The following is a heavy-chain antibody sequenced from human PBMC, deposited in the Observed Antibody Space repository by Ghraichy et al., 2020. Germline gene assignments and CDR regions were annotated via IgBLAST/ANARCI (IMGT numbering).Heavy chain of an antibody. CDR1: GESFSSYY. Sequence: SETLSLTCAVYGESFSSYYWTWIRQPPGKGLEWIGELNHSGSTNYNPSLKSRVTISLDTSKNQFSLKLSSVTAADTAVYYCAGSHGDFDRSGVDYWGQGTLVTVSS. J-gene: IGHJ4*02. CDR2: LNHSGST. CDR3: AGSHGDFDRSGVDY. D-gene: IGHD3-9*01. V-gene: IGHV4-34*01.